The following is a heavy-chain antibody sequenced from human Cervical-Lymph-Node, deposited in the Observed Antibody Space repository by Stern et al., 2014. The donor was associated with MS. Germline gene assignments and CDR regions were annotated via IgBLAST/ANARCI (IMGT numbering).Heavy chain of an antibody. CDR1: GGTFSSYA. Sequence: QVQLVQSGAEVKKPGASVKVSCKASGGTFSSYAISWVRQAPGQGLEWMGGINPIVGTANYAQKFQGRVTITADESTSTAYMELSSLRSEDTAVYYCSNYDFWSGYLYDYWGQGTLVTVSS. CDR2: INPIVGTA. V-gene: IGHV1-69*01. J-gene: IGHJ4*02. CDR3: SNYDFWSGYLYDY. D-gene: IGHD3-3*01.